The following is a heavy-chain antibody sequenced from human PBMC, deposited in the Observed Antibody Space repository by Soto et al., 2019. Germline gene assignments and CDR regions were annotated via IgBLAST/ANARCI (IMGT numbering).Heavy chain of an antibody. CDR2: ISVYNGNT. D-gene: IGHD5-12*01. J-gene: IGHJ4*02. CDR1: GYTFTSYS. V-gene: IGHV1-18*04. CDR3: ARSGFGGYADLY. Sequence: QLVQSGAEVKKPGASVKVSCKASGYTFTSYSISWVRQAPGQGLEWMGWISVYNGNTNYAQKLQGRVTMTTDASTSTAFMELRSLRSADTAVYYCARSGFGGYADLYWGQGTLVTVSS.